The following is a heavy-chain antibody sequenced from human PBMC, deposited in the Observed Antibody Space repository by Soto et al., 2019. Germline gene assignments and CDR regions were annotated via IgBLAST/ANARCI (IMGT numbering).Heavy chain of an antibody. CDR1: GGTFSSYA. V-gene: IGHV1-69*13. J-gene: IGHJ3*02. CDR2: IIPIFGTA. Sequence: SVKVSCKASGGTFSSYAISWVLQAPGQGLEWMGGIIPIFGTANYAQKFQGRVTITADESTSTAYMELSSLRSEDTAVYYCAYNYYDSSGYQRDAFDIWGQGTMVTVSS. CDR3: AYNYYDSSGYQRDAFDI. D-gene: IGHD3-22*01.